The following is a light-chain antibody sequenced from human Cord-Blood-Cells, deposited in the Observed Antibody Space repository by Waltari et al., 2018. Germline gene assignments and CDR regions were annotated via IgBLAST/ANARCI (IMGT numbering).Light chain of an antibody. CDR2: EGS. CDR1: SSNVGSYNL. J-gene: IGLJ2*01. Sequence: QYALTQPASVSGSPGQSITISCTGTSSNVGSYNLFPWYQQHPGKAPKLMIYEGSKRPSGVSNRFSGSKSGNTASLTISGLQAEDEADYYCCSYAGSSTYVVFGGGTKLTVL. CDR3: CSYAGSSTYVV. V-gene: IGLV2-23*01.